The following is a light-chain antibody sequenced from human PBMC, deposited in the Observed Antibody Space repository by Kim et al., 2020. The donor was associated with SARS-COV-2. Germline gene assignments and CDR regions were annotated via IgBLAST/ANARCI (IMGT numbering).Light chain of an antibody. CDR1: SSNIGACYD. CDR2: GNS. J-gene: IGLJ2*01. V-gene: IGLV1-40*01. CDR3: QSYDSSLSGSV. Sequence: QRVTNSCTGSSSNIGACYDVHWYQHLPGTAPKLLIYGNSNRPSGVPDRFSGSKSGTSASLAITGLQAEDEADYYCQSYDSSLSGSVFGGGTQLTVL.